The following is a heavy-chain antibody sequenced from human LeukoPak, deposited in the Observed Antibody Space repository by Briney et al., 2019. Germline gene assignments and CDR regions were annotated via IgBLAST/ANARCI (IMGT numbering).Heavy chain of an antibody. D-gene: IGHD3-16*02. V-gene: IGHV1-2*02. CDR1: GYTFTSYY. CDR2: MNPNSGGT. J-gene: IGHJ5*02. CDR3: ARDKLGLGELSLYDQ. Sequence: GASVKVSFKASGYTFTSYYMHWVRQAPGQGLEWMGWMNPNSGGTKYAQKFQGRVTMTRDTSISTAYMELSRLRSDDTAMYYCARDKLGLGELSLYDQWGQGTLVTVFS.